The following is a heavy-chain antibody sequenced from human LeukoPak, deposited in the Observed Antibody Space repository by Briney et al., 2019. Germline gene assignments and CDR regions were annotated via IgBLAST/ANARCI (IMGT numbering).Heavy chain of an antibody. CDR2: IYYSGGT. D-gene: IGHD1-26*01. V-gene: IGHV4-59*08. CDR3: ARHSGSYYSY. J-gene: IGHJ4*02. Sequence: SETLSLTCTVSGGSISSYYWSWIRQPPGKGLEWIGYIYYSGGTNYNPSLKSRVTISVDTSKNQFSLKLSSVTAADTAVYYCARHSGSYYSYWGQGTLVTVSS. CDR1: GGSISSYY.